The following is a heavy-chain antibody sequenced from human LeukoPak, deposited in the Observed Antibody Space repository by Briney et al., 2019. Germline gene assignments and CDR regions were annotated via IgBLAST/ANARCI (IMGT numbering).Heavy chain of an antibody. CDR3: TRRVAITGTPKAYFDY. CDR2: IYYSGCT. V-gene: IGHV4-59*08. J-gene: IGHJ4*02. CDR1: GGSISSYF. D-gene: IGHD1-20*01. Sequence: SETLSLTCIVSGGSISSYFWSWIRQPPGKGLAWIGYIYYSGCTNYNPSLESRVTISLDTSKKQYSLRLNSVCTAVAVVYFSTRRVAITGTPKAYFDYWGQGILVTVSS.